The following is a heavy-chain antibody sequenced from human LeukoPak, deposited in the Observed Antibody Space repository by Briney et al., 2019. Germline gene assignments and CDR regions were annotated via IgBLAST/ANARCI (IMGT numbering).Heavy chain of an antibody. V-gene: IGHV3-30*04. CDR2: ISYDGSNK. Sequence: PGGSLRLSCAASGFTFSSYAMRWVRQAPGKGLEWVAVISYDGSNKYYADSVKGRFTISRDNTKNTLYLQMNSLRAEDTAVYYCARRGIYCSSTSCYEQGLNYWGQGTLVTVSS. D-gene: IGHD2-2*01. CDR1: GFTFSSYA. CDR3: ARRGIYCSSTSCYEQGLNY. J-gene: IGHJ4*02.